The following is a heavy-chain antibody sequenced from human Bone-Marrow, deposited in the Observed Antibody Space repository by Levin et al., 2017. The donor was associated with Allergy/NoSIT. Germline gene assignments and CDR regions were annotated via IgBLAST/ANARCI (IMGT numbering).Heavy chain of an antibody. Sequence: PGGSLRLSCAASGFTFSSYAFHWVRQAPGKGLEWVALISFDGTYKNYADSVRGRFTISRDNSENTLYLQMNTLRAEDTAVYYCARDHYDTSGYWSYFESWGQGTLVTVSS. CDR3: ARDHYDTSGYWSYFES. V-gene: IGHV3-30*04. J-gene: IGHJ4*02. CDR2: ISFDGTYK. CDR1: GFTFSSYA. D-gene: IGHD3-22*01.